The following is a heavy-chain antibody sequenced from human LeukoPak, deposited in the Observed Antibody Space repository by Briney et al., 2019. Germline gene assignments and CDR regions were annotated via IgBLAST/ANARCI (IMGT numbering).Heavy chain of an antibody. V-gene: IGHV4-59*01. D-gene: IGHD5-12*01. CDR3: ARGDDYKSTLFDY. CDR2: ISSGGST. Sequence: SKTLSLTCTVSGASISRYFWNWIRQPPGKELEWIGYISSGGSTNYNPSLKSRVTISIDTSKNQFSLKLTSATAADTAIYYCARGDDYKSTLFDYWGQGTLVTVSS. CDR1: GASISRYF. J-gene: IGHJ4*02.